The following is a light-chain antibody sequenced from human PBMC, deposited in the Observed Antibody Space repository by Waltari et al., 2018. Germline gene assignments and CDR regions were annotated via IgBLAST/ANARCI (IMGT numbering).Light chain of an antibody. Sequence: IELTQSPDTLSLSPGQRATLSCSASQTINNNFLDWYQQKPGQAPRLIIHGASSRATAFPDRFSGSGSGTDFTLTISSLKPEDSAVYYCQQYDGSVLTFGGGTKVEI. V-gene: IGKV3-20*01. CDR2: GAS. CDR1: QTINNNF. CDR3: QQYDGSVLT. J-gene: IGKJ4*01.